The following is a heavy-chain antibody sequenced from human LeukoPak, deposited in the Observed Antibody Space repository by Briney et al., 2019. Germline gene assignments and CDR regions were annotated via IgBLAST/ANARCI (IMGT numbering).Heavy chain of an antibody. CDR3: VNSVMVRGVIRPY. J-gene: IGHJ4*02. CDR2: IYSIGST. D-gene: IGHD3-10*01. Sequence: PGGSLRLSCVASGFTVSSNYMSWVRQAPGKGLEWVSVIYSIGSTYYADSVRGRFTISRDNSQNTLYLQMNSLRGEDTAVYYCVNSVMVRGVIRPYWGQGTLVTVSS. CDR1: GFTVSSNY. V-gene: IGHV3-66*01.